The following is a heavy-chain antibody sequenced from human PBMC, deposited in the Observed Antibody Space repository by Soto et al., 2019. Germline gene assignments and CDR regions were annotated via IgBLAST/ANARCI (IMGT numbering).Heavy chain of an antibody. Sequence: EVRLVESGGDLVKPGGSLRLSCVASGLTFSNAWLSWVRQAPGKGLEWVGLIRGKVDGDTTDYAAPVKGRFTISKDDSKNTLYLRMNSLKTEDKAGYFCTALLYGGNSDWGQGTLVTVSS. CDR3: TALLYGGNSD. CDR1: GLTFSNAW. D-gene: IGHD4-17*01. CDR2: IRGKVDGDTT. J-gene: IGHJ4*02. V-gene: IGHV3-15*01.